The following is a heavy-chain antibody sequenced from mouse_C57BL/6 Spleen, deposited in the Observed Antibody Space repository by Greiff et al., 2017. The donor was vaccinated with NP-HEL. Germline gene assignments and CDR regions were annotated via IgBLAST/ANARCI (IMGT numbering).Heavy chain of an antibody. D-gene: IGHD2-4*01. CDR2: ISSGSSTI. J-gene: IGHJ4*01. V-gene: IGHV5-17*01. CDR3: ARVEYDYEPSYYAMDY. Sequence: DVMLVESGGGLVKPGGSLKLSCAASGFTFSDYGMHWVRQAPEKGLEWVAYISSGSSTIYYADTVKGRFTISRDNAKNTLFLQMTSLRSEDTAMYYCARVEYDYEPSYYAMDYWGQGTSVTVSS. CDR1: GFTFSDYG.